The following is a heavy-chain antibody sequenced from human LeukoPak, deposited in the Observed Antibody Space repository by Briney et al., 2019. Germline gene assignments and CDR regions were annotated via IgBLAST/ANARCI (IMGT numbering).Heavy chain of an antibody. CDR2: ISYSGST. Sequence: SETLSLTCTISGDSITNQYWSWIRQPPGKGLEWIGCISYSGSTTYTPSLKSRVTISVDTSKTQFSVKLSSVTAADTAVYYCARVNYSSGSYYSGEVDFWGQGTLVTVSS. V-gene: IGHV4-59*11. CDR3: ARVNYSSGSYYSGEVDF. D-gene: IGHD3-10*01. J-gene: IGHJ4*02. CDR1: GDSITNQY.